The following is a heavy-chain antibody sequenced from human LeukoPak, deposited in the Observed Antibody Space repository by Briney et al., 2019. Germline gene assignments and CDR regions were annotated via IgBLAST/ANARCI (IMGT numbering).Heavy chain of an antibody. CDR2: IYNVGSTGNT. Sequence: SGTLSLTCAVSGGSISSSNWWSWVRQPPGKGLEWIGCIYNVGSTGNTHYNPSLKSRLTISEDTSKNQFSLRLSSVTAADTAVYYCARDFGAGSYRYGMDVWGQGTAVTVSS. V-gene: IGHV4-4*02. CDR1: GGSISSSNW. D-gene: IGHD3-10*01. CDR3: ARDFGAGSYRYGMDV. J-gene: IGHJ6*02.